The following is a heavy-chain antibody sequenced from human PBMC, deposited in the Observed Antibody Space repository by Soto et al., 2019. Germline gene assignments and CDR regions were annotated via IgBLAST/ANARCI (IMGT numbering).Heavy chain of an antibody. Sequence: GGSLRLSGAASGFTFSSYSMSWVRQAPGEGLEWVSAISGSGGSTYYADSVKGRFTISRDNSKNTLYLQMNSLRAEDTAVYYCANYYDSSGPSDNFDYLGRRTLLTVSS. CDR1: GFTFSSYS. D-gene: IGHD3-22*01. CDR3: ANYYDSSGPSDNFDY. J-gene: IGHJ4*02. CDR2: ISGSGGST. V-gene: IGHV3-23*01.